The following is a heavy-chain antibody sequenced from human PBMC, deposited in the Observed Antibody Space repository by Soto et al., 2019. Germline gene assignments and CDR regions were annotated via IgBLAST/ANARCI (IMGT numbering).Heavy chain of an antibody. D-gene: IGHD3-3*01. Sequence: SSVKVSCKASGYTFTGYYMHWVRQAPGQGLEWMGWINPNSGGTNYAQKFQGWLTMTRDTSISTAYMELSRLRSEETEVYLCAREYYDFWSGSPNGMDVWGQGTTVTVSS. J-gene: IGHJ6*02. V-gene: IGHV1-2*04. CDR3: AREYYDFWSGSPNGMDV. CDR2: INPNSGGT. CDR1: GYTFTGYY.